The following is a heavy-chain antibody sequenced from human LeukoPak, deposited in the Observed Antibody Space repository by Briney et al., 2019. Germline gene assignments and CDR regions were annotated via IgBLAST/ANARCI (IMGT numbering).Heavy chain of an antibody. D-gene: IGHD6-6*01. CDR1: GFNFSSYA. J-gene: IGHJ4*02. CDR3: ARGWRYSSPCYFDY. CDR2: ILFDGSNT. V-gene: IGHV3-30*01. Sequence: PGGSLRLSCAASGFNFSSYAMHWVRQAPGKGLEWLAAILFDGSNTYYADSVMGRCTISRDNSKNTLYLQMNSLGAEDTAVYYCARGWRYSSPCYFDYWGQGTLVTVSS.